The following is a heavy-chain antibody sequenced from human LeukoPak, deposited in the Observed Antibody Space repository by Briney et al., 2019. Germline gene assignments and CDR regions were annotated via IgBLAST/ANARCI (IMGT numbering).Heavy chain of an antibody. CDR2: INHSGST. V-gene: IGHV4-34*01. J-gene: IGHJ5*02. Sequence: SETLSLTCAVYGGSFSGYYWSWIRQPPGKGLEWIGEINHSGSTNYNPSLKSRVTISVDTSKNQFSLKLSSVTAADTAVYYCARGRVLRFLEWPLNWFDPWGQGTLVTVSS. CDR1: GGSFSGYY. D-gene: IGHD3-3*01. CDR3: ARGRVLRFLEWPLNWFDP.